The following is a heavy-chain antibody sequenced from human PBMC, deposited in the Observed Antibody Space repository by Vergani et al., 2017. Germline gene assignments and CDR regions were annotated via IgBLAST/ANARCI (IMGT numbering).Heavy chain of an antibody. J-gene: IGHJ3*02. CDR3: ARRSGYSYGDAFDI. D-gene: IGHD5-18*01. V-gene: IGHV4-4*08. CDR1: GGSISSYY. Sequence: QVQLQESGPGLVKPSETLSLTCTVSGGSISSYYWSWIRQPPGKGLEWIGYIYTSGSTNYNPSLKSRVTIYVDTSKNQFSLKLSSVTAADTAVYYCARRSGYSYGDAFDIWGQGTMVTVSS. CDR2: IYTSGST.